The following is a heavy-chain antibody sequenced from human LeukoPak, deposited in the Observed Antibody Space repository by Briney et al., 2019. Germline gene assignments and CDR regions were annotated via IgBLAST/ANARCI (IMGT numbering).Heavy chain of an antibody. CDR3: ARDRMATGN. CDR2: IYYSGST. V-gene: IGHV4-59*01. D-gene: IGHD5-24*01. Sequence: SETLSLTCTVSGGSISSYYWSWIRQPPGKGLEWIGYIYYSGSTNYNPSLKSRVTISVDTSKNQFSLKLSSVTAADTAVYYCARDRMATGNWGQVTLVTVAS. CDR1: GGSISSYY. J-gene: IGHJ4*02.